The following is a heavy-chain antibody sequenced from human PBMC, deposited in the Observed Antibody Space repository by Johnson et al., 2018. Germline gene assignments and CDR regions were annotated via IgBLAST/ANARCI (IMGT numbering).Heavy chain of an antibody. CDR3: ARSHIVYYYGMDV. V-gene: IGHV1-69*01. Sequence: QVQLVESGAEVKKPGSSVKVACNASGGTFSNYAISWVRQAPGQGLEWMGGIIPIFGTANFAQKFQGRVTITADESTSTGYMELSSLRSEDTAVYYCARSHIVYYYGMDVWGQGTTVTVSS. J-gene: IGHJ6*02. CDR1: GGTFSNYA. CDR2: IIPIFGTA. D-gene: IGHD1-26*01.